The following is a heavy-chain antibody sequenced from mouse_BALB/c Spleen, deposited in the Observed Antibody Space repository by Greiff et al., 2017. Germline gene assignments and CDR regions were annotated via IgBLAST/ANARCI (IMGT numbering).Heavy chain of an antibody. CDR1: GFSLTSYG. CDR2: IWSGGST. Sequence: VKLMESGPGLVQPSQSLSITCTVSGFSLTSYGVHWVRQSPGKGLEWLGVIWSGGSTDYNAAFISRLSISKDNSKSQVFFKMNSLQANDTAIYYCARQKYGNYEGAMDYWGQGTSVTVSS. D-gene: IGHD2-10*02. J-gene: IGHJ4*01. V-gene: IGHV2-2*02. CDR3: ARQKYGNYEGAMDY.